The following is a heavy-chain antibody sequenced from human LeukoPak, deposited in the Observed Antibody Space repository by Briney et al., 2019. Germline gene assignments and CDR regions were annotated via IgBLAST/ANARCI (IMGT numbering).Heavy chain of an antibody. V-gene: IGHV3-23*01. CDR3: ANEYSKGDV. CDR1: GFTFSNYV. Sequence: PGGSLRLSCVASGFTFSNYVMNWVRQAPGKGLGCVSSISGSGISTYYADSVKGRFTTSRDNSKNTLYLQMNSLRAEDTAISYCANEYSKGDVWGQGTTVTVSS. CDR2: ISGSGIST. J-gene: IGHJ3*01. D-gene: IGHD5-12*01.